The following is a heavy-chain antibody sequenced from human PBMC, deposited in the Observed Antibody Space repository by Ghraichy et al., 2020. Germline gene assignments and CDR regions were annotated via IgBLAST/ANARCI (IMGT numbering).Heavy chain of an antibody. D-gene: IGHD3-22*01. CDR1: GFTFSSYW. CDR2: IKQDGSEK. CDR3: ARDSPYYYDSSGYYLDY. Sequence: GGSLRLSCAASGFTFSSYWMSWVRQAPGKGLEWVANIKQDGSEKYYVDSVKGRFTISRDNAKNSLYLQMNSLRAEDTAVYYCARDSPYYYDSSGYYLDYCGQGTLVTVSS. J-gene: IGHJ4*02. V-gene: IGHV3-7*03.